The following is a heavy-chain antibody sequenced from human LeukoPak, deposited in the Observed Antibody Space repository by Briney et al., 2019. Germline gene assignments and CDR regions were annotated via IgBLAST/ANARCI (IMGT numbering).Heavy chain of an antibody. CDR2: ISAYNGNT. J-gene: IGHJ4*02. V-gene: IGHV1-18*01. Sequence: ASVTVSCKASGYTFTSYGISWVRQAPGQGLEWMGWISAYNGNTNYAQKLQGRVTMTTDTSTSTAYMELRSLRSDDTAVYYCARNVGIAAAGIFDYWGQGTLVTVSS. CDR1: GYTFTSYG. CDR3: ARNVGIAAAGIFDY. D-gene: IGHD6-13*01.